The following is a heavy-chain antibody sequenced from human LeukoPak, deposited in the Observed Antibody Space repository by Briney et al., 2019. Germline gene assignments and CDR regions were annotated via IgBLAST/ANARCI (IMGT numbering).Heavy chain of an antibody. J-gene: IGHJ4*02. CDR1: GFTFTYHW. Sequence: GGSLRLSCASSGFTFTYHWMSWVRQAPGKGLEWVANINEHGTSQFYGAAVQGRFTISRDNARHSVSLQMNSLRAEDTAVYYCARDTGWGQGTLVTVSS. D-gene: IGHD3-10*01. V-gene: IGHV3-7*01. CDR2: INEHGTSQ. CDR3: ARDTG.